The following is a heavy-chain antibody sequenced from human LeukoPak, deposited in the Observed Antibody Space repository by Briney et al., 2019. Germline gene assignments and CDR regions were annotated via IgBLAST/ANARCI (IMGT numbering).Heavy chain of an antibody. CDR2: IYYSGST. V-gene: IGHV4-39*07. J-gene: IGHJ4*02. D-gene: IGHD5-12*01. CDR3: ARVPVLSSGYDFGYFDY. Sequence: SETLSLTCTVSGGSISSSSYYWGWIRQPPGKGLEWIGRIYYSGSTYYNPSLKSRVTISVDTSKNQFSLKLSSVTAADTAVYYCARVPVLSSGYDFGYFDYWGQGTLVTVSS. CDR1: GGSISSSSYY.